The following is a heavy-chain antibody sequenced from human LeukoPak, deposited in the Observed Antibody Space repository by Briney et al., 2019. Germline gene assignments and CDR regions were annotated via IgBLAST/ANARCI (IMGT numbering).Heavy chain of an antibody. V-gene: IGHV4-34*01. D-gene: IGHD2-15*01. CDR3: ANVNCSGGSCPFDY. Sequence: PSETLSLTCAVYGGSFSGYYWSWIRQPPGKGLEWIGEINHSGSTNYNPSLKSRVTISVDTSKNQFSLKLSSVTAADTAVYYCANVNCSGGSCPFDYWGQGTLVTVSS. CDR1: GGSFSGYY. CDR2: INHSGST. J-gene: IGHJ4*02.